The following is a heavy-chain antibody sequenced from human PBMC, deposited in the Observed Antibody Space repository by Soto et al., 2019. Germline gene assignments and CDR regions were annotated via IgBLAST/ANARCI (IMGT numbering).Heavy chain of an antibody. CDR3: ARAFNYYDSSGYLTGWFDP. V-gene: IGHV1-46*01. CDR1: GYTFTSYY. CDR2: INPSGGST. Sequence: ASVKVSCKASGYTFTSYYMHWVRQAPGQGLEWMGIINPSGGSTSCAQKFQGRVTMTRDTSTSTVYMELSSLRSEDTAVYYCARAFNYYDSSGYLTGWFDPWGQGTLVTVSS. J-gene: IGHJ5*02. D-gene: IGHD3-22*01.